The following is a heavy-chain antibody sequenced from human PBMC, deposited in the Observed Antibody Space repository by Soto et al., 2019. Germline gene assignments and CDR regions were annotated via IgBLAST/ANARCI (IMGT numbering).Heavy chain of an antibody. CDR1: GYTFTSYG. V-gene: IGHV1-18*01. Sequence: QVQLVQSGAEVKKLGASVKVSCKASGYTFTSYGFSWVRQAPGRGLEWMGGISAYNGNTNYAQKLQGRVTMTTDTSTSTAHMKLRRQKSDDTTVYYCARDGALGENYYCYGMDVWGQGTTVTVAS. J-gene: IGHJ6*02. D-gene: IGHD3-16*01. CDR3: ARDGALGENYYCYGMDV. CDR2: ISAYNGNT.